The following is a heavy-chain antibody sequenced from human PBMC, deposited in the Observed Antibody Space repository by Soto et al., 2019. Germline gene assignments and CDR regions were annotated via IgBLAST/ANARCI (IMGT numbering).Heavy chain of an antibody. J-gene: IGHJ5*02. CDR1: GYTFTSYA. V-gene: IGHV1-3*01. CDR3: ARAVAGPLHWFDP. Sequence: QVQLVQSGAEVKKPGASVKVSCKASGYTFTSYAMHWVRQAPGQRLEWMGRITAGNGNTKYSQKFQGRVTITRDKSASTSYMELSSLRSEDTAVYYCARAVAGPLHWFDPWGQGTLVTVSS. CDR2: ITAGNGNT. D-gene: IGHD6-19*01.